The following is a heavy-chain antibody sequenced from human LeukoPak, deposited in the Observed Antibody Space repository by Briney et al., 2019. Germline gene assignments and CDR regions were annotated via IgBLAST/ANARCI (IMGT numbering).Heavy chain of an antibody. CDR1: GYTFTSYG. J-gene: IGHJ6*04. CDR3: ARVPRYCSSTSCPSGDYYGMDV. CDR2: ISAYNGNT. V-gene: IGHV1-18*04. Sequence: GASVKVSCKASGYTFTSYGISWVRQAPGQGLEWMGWISAYNGNTNYAQKLQGRVTVTTDTSTSTAYMELRSLRSDDTAVYYCARVPRYCSSTSCPSGDYYGMDVWGKGTTVTVSS. D-gene: IGHD2-2*01.